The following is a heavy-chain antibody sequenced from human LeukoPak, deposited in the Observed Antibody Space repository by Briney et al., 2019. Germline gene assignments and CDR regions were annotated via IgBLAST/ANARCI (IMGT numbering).Heavy chain of an antibody. J-gene: IGHJ5*02. CDR2: ISSSGSTI. CDR3: ARKRVVAASWFDP. V-gene: IGHV3-11*04. CDR1: GFTFSDYY. Sequence: GGSLRLSCAASGFTFSDYYMSWIRQAPGKGLEWVSYISSSGSTIYYADSVKGRFTISRDNAKNSLYLQMNNLRAEDTAVYYCARKRVVAASWFDPWGQGTLVTVSS. D-gene: IGHD2-15*01.